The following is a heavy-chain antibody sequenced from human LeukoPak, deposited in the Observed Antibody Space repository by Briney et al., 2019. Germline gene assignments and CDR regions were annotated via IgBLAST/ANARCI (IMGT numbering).Heavy chain of an antibody. V-gene: IGHV4-59*02. CDR1: GASVSPYY. D-gene: IGHD3-10*01. CDR2: VFYTGST. Sequence: SETLSLTCTVSGASVSPYYWSWIRQPPGKGLEWIGYVFYTGSTTYNPSLKSRLTISVDTSKSQFSLKLNSVTAADAAVYYCARDLGPSRGFDYWGRGTLVTVSS. CDR3: ARDLGPSRGFDY. J-gene: IGHJ4*02.